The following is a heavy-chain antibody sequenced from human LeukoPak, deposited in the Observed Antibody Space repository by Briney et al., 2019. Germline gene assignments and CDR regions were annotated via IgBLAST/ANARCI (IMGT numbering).Heavy chain of an antibody. J-gene: IGHJ4*02. Sequence: GGSLRLSCAASGFTFSSYSMNWVRQAPGKGLEWVSSISSSSSYIYYADSVKGRFTISRDNAKNSLYLQMNSLRAEDTAMYYCAKGRYSGTTYYFDYWGQGTLVTVSS. CDR1: GFTFSSYS. CDR2: ISSSSSYI. CDR3: AKGRYSGTTYYFDY. D-gene: IGHD5-12*01. V-gene: IGHV3-21*04.